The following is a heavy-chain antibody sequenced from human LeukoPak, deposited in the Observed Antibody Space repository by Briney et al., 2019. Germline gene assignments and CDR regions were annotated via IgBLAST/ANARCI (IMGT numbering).Heavy chain of an antibody. CDR2: INTNTGNP. V-gene: IGHV7-4-1*02. D-gene: IGHD3-22*01. CDR3: ASFYDSSGYRSLAFDI. J-gene: IGHJ3*02. CDR1: GYTFTSYA. Sequence: ASVKVSCKAPGYTFTSYAMNWVRQAPGQGLEWMGWINTNTGNPTYAQGFTGRFVFSLDTSVSTAYLQISSLKAEDTAVYYCASFYDSSGYRSLAFDIWGQGTMVTVSS.